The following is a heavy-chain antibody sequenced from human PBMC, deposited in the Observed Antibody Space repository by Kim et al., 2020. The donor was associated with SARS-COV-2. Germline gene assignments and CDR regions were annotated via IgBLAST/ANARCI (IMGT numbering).Heavy chain of an antibody. D-gene: IGHD2-15*01. CDR2: ISYHGSNK. Sequence: GGSLRLSCAASGFTFSRYGMHWVRQAPGKGLEWVAIISYHGSNKYYADSVKGRFTISRDNSKNTLYLQMSSLRAEDTAVYYCAKGVYCSGGSCYSGYFGMDVWGQGTTVTVSS. V-gene: IGHV3-30*18. CDR3: AKGVYCSGGSCYSGYFGMDV. CDR1: GFTFSRYG. J-gene: IGHJ6*02.